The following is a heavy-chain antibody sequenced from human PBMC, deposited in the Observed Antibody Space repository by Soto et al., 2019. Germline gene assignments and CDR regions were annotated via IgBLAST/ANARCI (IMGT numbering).Heavy chain of an antibody. D-gene: IGHD4-17*01. CDR3: ARVSRDYGGGGVIDY. Sequence: EVQLVESGGGLVKPGGSLRLSCAASGFIFSTYSINWVRQAPGKGLEWVSSISSGRDYIYYADSVKGRFTISRDNSKNSLFLHMNSLRAEDTAQYYCARVSRDYGGGGVIDYWGQGTLVTVSS. CDR2: ISSGRDYI. V-gene: IGHV3-21*02. CDR1: GFIFSTYS. J-gene: IGHJ4*02.